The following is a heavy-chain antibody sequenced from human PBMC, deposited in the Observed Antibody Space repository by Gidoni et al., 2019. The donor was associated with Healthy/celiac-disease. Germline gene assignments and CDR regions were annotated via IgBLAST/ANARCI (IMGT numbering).Heavy chain of an antibody. CDR3: ARDLNYYDSSGYYSRWFDP. D-gene: IGHD3-22*01. J-gene: IGHJ5*02. V-gene: IGHV3-21*01. CDR1: GFTFSSYS. Sequence: EVQLVESGGGLVKPGGSLRLSCAASGFTFSSYSMNWVRQAPGKGLEWVSSISSSSSYIYYADSVKGRFTISRDNAKNSLYLQMNSLRAEDTAVYYCARDLNYYDSSGYYSRWFDPWGQGTLVTVSS. CDR2: ISSSSSYI.